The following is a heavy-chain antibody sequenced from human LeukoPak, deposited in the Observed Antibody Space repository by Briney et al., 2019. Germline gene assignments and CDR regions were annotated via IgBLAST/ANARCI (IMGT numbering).Heavy chain of an antibody. V-gene: IGHV4-59*01. CDR3: ARGSYYGSGSYLSY. CDR1: GGSISSYY. CDR2: LYYSGNT. J-gene: IGHJ4*02. Sequence: PSETLSLTCTVSGGSISSYYWSWIRQPPGKGLEWIGYLYYSGNTNYNPSLKSRVTISVDTSKNQSSLKLSSVTAAGTAVYYCARGSYYGSGSYLSYWGQGTLVTVSS. D-gene: IGHD3-10*01.